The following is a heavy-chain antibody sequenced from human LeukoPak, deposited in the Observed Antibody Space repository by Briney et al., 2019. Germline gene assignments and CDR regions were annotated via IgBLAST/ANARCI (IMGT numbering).Heavy chain of an antibody. CDR2: ISGSGTST. CDR1: GFTFSTCA. D-gene: IGHD2-15*01. CDR3: AECLTGGSCYAAFDF. Sequence: GGSLRLSCAASGFTFSTCAMSWVRQAPGKGLEWVSAISGSGTSTYYADSVKGRFIISRNNSKNTLFLQMNSLRAEDTAVYYCAECLTGGSCYAAFDFWGQGTLVTVSS. V-gene: IGHV3-23*01. J-gene: IGHJ4*02.